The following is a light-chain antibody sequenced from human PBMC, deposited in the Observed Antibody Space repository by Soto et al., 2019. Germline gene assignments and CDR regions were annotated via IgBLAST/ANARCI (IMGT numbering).Light chain of an antibody. V-gene: IGLV2-14*01. CDR3: SSYATSRTHVA. CDR2: DVS. CDR1: SSDVGGYNF. Sequence: QAVVTQPASVSGSPGQSITITCTGTSSDVGGYNFVSWYQHHPGRAPKLIIHDVSSRPSGVSNRFSASKSGNTASLTISGLQAEDEADYYCSSYATSRTHVAFGGGTKLTVL. J-gene: IGLJ2*01.